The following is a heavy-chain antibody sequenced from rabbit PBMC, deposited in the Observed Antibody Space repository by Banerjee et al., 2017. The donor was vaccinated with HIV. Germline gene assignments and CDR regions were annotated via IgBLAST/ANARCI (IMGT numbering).Heavy chain of an antibody. V-gene: IGHV1S43*01. J-gene: IGHJ4*01. CDR1: GFDFSSSYW. D-gene: IGHD6-1*01. Sequence: QEQLKESGGGLVQPGGSLKLSCKASGFDFSSSYWMSWVRQAPGKGLEWIGYIDPVFGSTYYANWVNGRFTISSHNAQNTVDLQMTSLTAADTATYFCARAAGYAGYGYATGFDLWGQGTLVTVS. CDR3: ARAAGYAGYGYATGFDL. CDR2: IDPVFGST.